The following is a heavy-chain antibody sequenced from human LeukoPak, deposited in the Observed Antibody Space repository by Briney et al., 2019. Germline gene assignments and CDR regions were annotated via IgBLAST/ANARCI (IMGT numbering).Heavy chain of an antibody. Sequence: GGSLRLSCAASGFTFSSYSMNWVRQAPGKGLEWVSSISSSSSYIYYADSVKGRFTISRDNTKDSLYLQMNSLRAEDTALYYCAKDSQAEYYYDSSGLDYWGQGTLVTVSS. J-gene: IGHJ4*02. V-gene: IGHV3-21*04. CDR1: GFTFSSYS. D-gene: IGHD3-22*01. CDR3: AKDSQAEYYYDSSGLDY. CDR2: ISSSSSYI.